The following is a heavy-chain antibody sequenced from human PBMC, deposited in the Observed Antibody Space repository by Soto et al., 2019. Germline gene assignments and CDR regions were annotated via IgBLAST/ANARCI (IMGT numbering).Heavy chain of an antibody. CDR1: GGSISSGGYY. Sequence: SETLSLTCTVSGGSISSGGYYWSWIRQHPGKGLEWIGYIYYSGSTYYNPSLKSRVTISVDTPKNQFSLKLSSVTAADTAVYYCAREGTVSWFDPWGQGTLVTVSS. V-gene: IGHV4-31*03. J-gene: IGHJ5*02. D-gene: IGHD4-4*01. CDR2: IYYSGST. CDR3: AREGTVSWFDP.